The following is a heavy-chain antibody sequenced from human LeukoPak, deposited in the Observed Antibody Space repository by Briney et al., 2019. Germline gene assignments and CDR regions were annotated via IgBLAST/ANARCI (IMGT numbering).Heavy chain of an antibody. Sequence: SETLSLTCTVSGGSISSSSYYWGWIRHPPGKGLEWLGSIYYSGSTYYNPSLKSRVTISVDTSKNQFSLKLSSVTAADTSVYYYARRTDPTTKYFYNCYMDVWGKGTTVTVSS. J-gene: IGHJ6*03. V-gene: IGHV4-39*01. CDR2: IYYSGST. D-gene: IGHD1-26*01. CDR1: GGSISSSSYY. CDR3: ARRTDPTTKYFYNCYMDV.